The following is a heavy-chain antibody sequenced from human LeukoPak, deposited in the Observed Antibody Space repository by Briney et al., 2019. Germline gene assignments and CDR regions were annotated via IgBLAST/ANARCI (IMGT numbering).Heavy chain of an antibody. Sequence: GGSLRLSCAAPGLTFSDYYMSWIRQAPGKGLEWVSYISSSGSTIYYADSVKGRFTISRDNAKNSLYLQMNSLRAEDTAVYYCARVWFGELPDYWGQGTLVTVSS. V-gene: IGHV3-11*01. J-gene: IGHJ4*02. D-gene: IGHD3-10*01. CDR3: ARVWFGELPDY. CDR2: ISSSGSTI. CDR1: GLTFSDYY.